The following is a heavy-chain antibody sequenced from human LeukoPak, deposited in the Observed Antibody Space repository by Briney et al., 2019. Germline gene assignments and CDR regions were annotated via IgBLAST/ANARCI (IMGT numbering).Heavy chain of an antibody. CDR3: ARGAMATTPFFDY. Sequence: SETLSLTCTVSGGSISSSSHYWGWIRQPPGKGLDWIGSIYYSGSTYYNPSLKSRVTMSLDTSRNQFSLKLTSLTAADTAVYYCARGAMATTPFFDYWGQGTLVTVSS. V-gene: IGHV4-39*07. J-gene: IGHJ4*02. CDR1: GGSISSSSHY. CDR2: IYYSGST. D-gene: IGHD5-24*01.